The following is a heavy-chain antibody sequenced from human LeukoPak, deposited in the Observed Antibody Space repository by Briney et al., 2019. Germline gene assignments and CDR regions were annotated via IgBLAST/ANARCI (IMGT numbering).Heavy chain of an antibody. Sequence: PGRSLRLSCAASGFTFSSYSMNWVRQAPGKGLEWVSSISSSSSYIYYADSVKGRFTISRDNAKNSLYLQMNSLRAEDTAVYYCARDTGDYYGSGSYFLTPYYYYYMDVWGKGTTVTISS. CDR2: ISSSSSYI. CDR1: GFTFSSYS. J-gene: IGHJ6*03. D-gene: IGHD3-10*01. V-gene: IGHV3-21*01. CDR3: ARDTGDYYGSGSYFLTPYYYYYMDV.